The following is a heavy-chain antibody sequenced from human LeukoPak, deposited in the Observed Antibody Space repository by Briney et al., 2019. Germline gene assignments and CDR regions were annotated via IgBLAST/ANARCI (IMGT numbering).Heavy chain of an antibody. CDR2: ISGCGGST. D-gene: IGHD3-22*01. CDR1: GCTFSSYA. Sequence: GGSLRLSCAASGCTFSSYAMSWVRQAPGRGLEWVLAISGCGGSTYYADAVKGRFTISRDHSKNRLCMQMHIPSGDDIAVYYCSKDNTNSYYYDSSGYYYPTRPFDYWGQGTLVTVSS. V-gene: IGHV3-23*01. J-gene: IGHJ4*02. CDR3: SKDNTNSYYYDSSGYYYPTRPFDY.